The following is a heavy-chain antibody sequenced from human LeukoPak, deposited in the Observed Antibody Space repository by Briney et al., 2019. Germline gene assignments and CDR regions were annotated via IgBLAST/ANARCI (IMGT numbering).Heavy chain of an antibody. CDR2: ISSSSSYI. V-gene: IGHV3-21*01. J-gene: IGHJ6*02. CDR1: GFTLSSYS. Sequence: GGSLRLSCAASGFTLSSYSMNWVRQAPGKGLEWVSSISSSSSYIYYADSVKGRFTISRDNAKNSLYLQMNSLRAEDTAVYYCARDVRESEEGMDVWGQGTTVTVSS. CDR3: ARDVRESEEGMDV.